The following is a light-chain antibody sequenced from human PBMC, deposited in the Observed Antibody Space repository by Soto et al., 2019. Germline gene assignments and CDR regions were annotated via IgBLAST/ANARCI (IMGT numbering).Light chain of an antibody. CDR3: QQYYTSSLT. V-gene: IGKV3-20*01. CDR1: QRISDNN. Sequence: DIVLTQSPCSLSVSPGERATLSCRASQRISDNNLSWYHKTPGQAPRLLIYVASSRTTGIPDRFSGSGSGTDFTLTISRLEPEDFAMYFCQQYYTSSLTFGRGTEVQVK. J-gene: IGKJ4*01. CDR2: VAS.